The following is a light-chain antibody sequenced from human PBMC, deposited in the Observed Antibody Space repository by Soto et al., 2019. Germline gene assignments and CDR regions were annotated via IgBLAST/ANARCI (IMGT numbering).Light chain of an antibody. V-gene: IGKV3-20*01. Sequence: PGERATLSCRASQNVDTKYLAWYQFKPGQAPRIIIFGASGRATGIPDRFSGSGSGTDFTLKISRVEAEDVGVYYCMQGPHWPRTVGQGTKVDIK. CDR2: GAS. J-gene: IGKJ1*01. CDR3: MQGPHWPRT. CDR1: QNVDTKY.